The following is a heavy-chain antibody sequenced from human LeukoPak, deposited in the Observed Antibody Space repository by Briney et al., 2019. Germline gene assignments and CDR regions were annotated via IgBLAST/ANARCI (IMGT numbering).Heavy chain of an antibody. V-gene: IGHV3-48*03. CDR3: ARDTGGSYFGFDP. J-gene: IGHJ5*02. Sequence: GGSLRLSCAASGFTFSNEVNWVRQAPGKGLEWVSYISSSGSTIYYADSVKGRFTISRDNAKNSLYLQMNSLRAEDTAVYYCARDTGGSYFGFDPWGQGTLVTVSS. CDR2: ISSSGSTI. CDR1: GFTFSNE. D-gene: IGHD1-26*01.